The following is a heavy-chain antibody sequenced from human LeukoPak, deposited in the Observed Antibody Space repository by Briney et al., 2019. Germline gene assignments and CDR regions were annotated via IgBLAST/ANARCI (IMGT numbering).Heavy chain of an antibody. CDR2: IWYDGSNK. J-gene: IGHJ3*02. CDR3: AREPYYYDSSGYWSPAGYFDI. Sequence: PGRSLRLSCAASGFTFSSYGMHWVRQAPGKGLEWVAVIWYDGSNKYYADSVKGRFTISRDNSKNALYLQMNSLRAEDTAVYYCAREPYYYDSSGYWSPAGYFDIWGQGTMVTVSS. D-gene: IGHD3-22*01. CDR1: GFTFSSYG. V-gene: IGHV3-33*01.